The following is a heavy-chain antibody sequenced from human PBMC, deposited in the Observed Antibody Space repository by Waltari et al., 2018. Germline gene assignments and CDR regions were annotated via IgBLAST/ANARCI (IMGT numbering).Heavy chain of an antibody. D-gene: IGHD6-19*01. Sequence: QVQLQESGPGLVKPSETLSLTCTVPGGSISSHYWSWLRQPPGKGLEWSGYIYYSGSTNYNPSLKSRVTISVDTSKNQFSLKLSSVTAADTSVYYCASGSSGWYADAFDIWGQGSMVTVSS. CDR1: GGSISSHY. V-gene: IGHV4-59*11. J-gene: IGHJ3*02. CDR2: IYYSGST. CDR3: ASGSSGWYADAFDI.